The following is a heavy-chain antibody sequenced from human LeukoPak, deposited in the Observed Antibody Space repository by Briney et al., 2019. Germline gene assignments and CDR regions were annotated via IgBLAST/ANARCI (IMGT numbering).Heavy chain of an antibody. Sequence: SQTLSLTCTVSGGSISSGDYYWSWIRQPPGKGLGWIGYIYYSGSTYYNPSLKSRVTISVDTSKNQFSLKLSSVTAADTAVYYCARVPDREWLLLSVNYYGMDVWGQGTTVTVSS. CDR1: GGSISSGDYY. CDR3: ARVPDREWLLLSVNYYGMDV. J-gene: IGHJ6*02. V-gene: IGHV4-30-4*01. CDR2: IYYSGST. D-gene: IGHD3-22*01.